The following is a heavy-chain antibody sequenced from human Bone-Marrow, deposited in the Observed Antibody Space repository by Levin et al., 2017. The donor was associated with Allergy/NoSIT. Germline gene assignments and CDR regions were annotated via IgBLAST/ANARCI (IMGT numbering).Heavy chain of an antibody. V-gene: IGHV1-8*01. Sequence: ASVKVSCKASGYTFTSYDINWVRQATGQGLEWMGWMNPNSGNTGYAQKFQGRVTMTRNTSISTAYMELSSLRSEDTAVYYCARFLSPRVPAAGGSGDAFDIWGQGTMVTVSS. CDR1: GYTFTSYD. D-gene: IGHD2-2*01. J-gene: IGHJ3*02. CDR2: MNPNSGNT. CDR3: ARFLSPRVPAAGGSGDAFDI.